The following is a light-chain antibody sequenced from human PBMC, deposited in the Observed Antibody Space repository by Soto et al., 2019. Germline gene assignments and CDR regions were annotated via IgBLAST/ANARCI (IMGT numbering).Light chain of an antibody. CDR3: TAWDDNLNGLV. J-gene: IGLJ3*02. Sequence: QSVLTQPPSASETPGQGVTISCSGGSSNIGRNSVNWYQQFPGTAPKLIIYGNDVRASGVPGRFSASKSGTSASLAISGLQSEDEAHFYCTAWDDNLNGLVFGGGTQLTVL. CDR1: SSNIGRNS. CDR2: GND. V-gene: IGLV1-44*01.